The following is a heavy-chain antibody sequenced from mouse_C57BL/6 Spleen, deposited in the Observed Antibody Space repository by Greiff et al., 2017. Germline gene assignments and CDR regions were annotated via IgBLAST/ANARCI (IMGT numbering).Heavy chain of an antibody. CDR3: ARFYYGSSYDY. CDR2: INSNNGGT. D-gene: IGHD1-1*01. CDR1: GYTFTDYY. Sequence: EVQLQQSGPELVKPGASVKISCKASGYTFTDYYMNWVKQSHGKSLEWIGDINSNNGGTSYNQKFKGKATLTVDKSSSTAYMELRSLTSEDSAVYYCARFYYGSSYDYWGQGTTLTVSS. J-gene: IGHJ2*01. V-gene: IGHV1-26*01.